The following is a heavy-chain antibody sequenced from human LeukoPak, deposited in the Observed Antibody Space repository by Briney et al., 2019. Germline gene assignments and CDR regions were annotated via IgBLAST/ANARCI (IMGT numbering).Heavy chain of an antibody. CDR3: ARRDGGYSSSWSQYNWFDP. CDR1: GGSISSSSYY. V-gene: IGHV4-39*01. D-gene: IGHD6-13*01. J-gene: IGHJ5*02. CDR2: IYYSGST. Sequence: NPSETLSLTCTVSGGSISSSSYYWGWIRQPPGEGLEWIGSIYYSGSTYYNPSLKSRVTISVDTSKNQFSLRLSSVTAADTAVYYCARRDGGYSSSWSQYNWFDPWGQGTLVTVSS.